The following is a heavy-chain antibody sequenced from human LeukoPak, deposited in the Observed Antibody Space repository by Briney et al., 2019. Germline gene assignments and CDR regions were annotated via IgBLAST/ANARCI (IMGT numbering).Heavy chain of an antibody. D-gene: IGHD3-10*01. CDR3: ARGSRRNSYGSGSYFDY. Sequence: PSETLPLTCAVYGGSFSGYYWSWIRQPPGKGLEWIGEINHSGSTNYNPSLKSRVTISVDTSKNQFSLKLSSVTAADTAVYYCARGSRRNSYGSGSYFDYWGQGTLVTVSS. V-gene: IGHV4-34*01. J-gene: IGHJ4*02. CDR1: GGSFSGYY. CDR2: INHSGST.